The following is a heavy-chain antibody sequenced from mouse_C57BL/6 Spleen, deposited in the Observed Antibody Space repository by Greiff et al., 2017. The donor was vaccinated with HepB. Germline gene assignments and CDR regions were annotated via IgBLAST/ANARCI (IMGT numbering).Heavy chain of an antibody. D-gene: IGHD2-12*01. V-gene: IGHV1-55*01. Sequence: QVQLQQPGAELVKPGASVKMSCKASGYTFTSYWITWVKQRPGQGLEWIGDIYPGSGSTNYNEKFKSKATLTVDTSSSTAYMQLSSLTSEDSAVYYWGRGDDYYAMDYWGQGTAVSGSS. J-gene: IGHJ4*01. CDR3: GRGDDYYAMDY. CDR2: IYPGSGST. CDR1: GYTFTSYW.